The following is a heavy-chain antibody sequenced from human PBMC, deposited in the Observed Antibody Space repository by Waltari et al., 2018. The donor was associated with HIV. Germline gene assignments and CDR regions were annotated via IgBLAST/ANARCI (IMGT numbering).Heavy chain of an antibody. Sequence: QVQLVQSGSELKKPGASVKASCKTSGYTFTNYALNWARQAPGQGLEWMGWINPNTGNPTHAQGFTGRFVFSLDTSVSTAYLQISSLRAEDTAVYYCAREIPGGDYLDYWGPGALVTVSS. CDR1: GYTFTNYA. CDR2: INPNTGNP. J-gene: IGHJ4*02. V-gene: IGHV7-4-1*02. CDR3: AREIPGGDYLDY. D-gene: IGHD2-21*01.